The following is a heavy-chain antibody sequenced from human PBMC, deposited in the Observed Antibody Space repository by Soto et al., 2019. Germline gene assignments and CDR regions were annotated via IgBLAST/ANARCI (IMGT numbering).Heavy chain of an antibody. V-gene: IGHV4-34*01. CDR1: GGSFSGYY. J-gene: IGHJ2*01. Sequence: QVQLQQWGAGLLKPSETLSLTCAVYGGSFSGYYWSWVRQAPGKGLEWIGEITRYGTINYNPSLKSRVTMSLDTSKNQFSLILNSVSDADAALYYCARLFAGATGNWYFDLWGRGTLVTVSS. CDR3: ARLFAGATGNWYFDL. CDR2: ITRYGTI. D-gene: IGHD1-1*01.